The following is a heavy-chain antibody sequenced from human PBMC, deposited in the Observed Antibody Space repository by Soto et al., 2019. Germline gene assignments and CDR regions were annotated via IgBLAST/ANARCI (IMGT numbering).Heavy chain of an antibody. Sequence: EVQLVESGGGLVQSGGSLRLSCAASGFTFTNYWMHWVRQAPRKGLVWVSRIDNDGGGTSYADSVKDRFTISRDNAKNTLYLQMNSLRPEDTAIYYCGSVFEYWGQGILVTVSS. V-gene: IGHV3-74*01. J-gene: IGHJ4*02. CDR1: GFTFTNYW. CDR3: GSVFEY. CDR2: IDNDGGGT.